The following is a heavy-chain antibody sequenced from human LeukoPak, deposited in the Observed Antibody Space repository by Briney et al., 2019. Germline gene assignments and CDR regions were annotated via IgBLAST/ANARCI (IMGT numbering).Heavy chain of an antibody. Sequence: GGSLRLSCAASGFTFSSYAMSWVRQAPGKGLEWVSAISGSGGSTYYADSVKGRFTISRDNSKNTLYLQMNSLRAEDTAVYYCAKMGSSDAYYYYYYMDVWGKGTTVTVSS. J-gene: IGHJ6*03. CDR1: GFTFSSYA. CDR3: AKMGSSDAYYYYYYMDV. D-gene: IGHD6-6*01. V-gene: IGHV3-23*01. CDR2: ISGSGGST.